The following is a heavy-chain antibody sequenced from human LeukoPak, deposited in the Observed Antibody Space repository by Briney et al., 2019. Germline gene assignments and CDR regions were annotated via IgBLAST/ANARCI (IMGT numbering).Heavy chain of an antibody. J-gene: IGHJ5*02. CDR1: GFTFSSYA. D-gene: IGHD1-26*01. V-gene: IGHV3-30*04. CDR3: ARDEMGPVHNWFDP. CDR2: ISYDGSNK. Sequence: GGSLRLSCAASGFTFSSYAMQWVRQAPGKGLEWVAVISYDGSNKYYAESVKGRVTICRDNSKNTLYLQMNRVRAEDTAVYYGARDEMGPVHNWFDPWGQGTLVTVSS.